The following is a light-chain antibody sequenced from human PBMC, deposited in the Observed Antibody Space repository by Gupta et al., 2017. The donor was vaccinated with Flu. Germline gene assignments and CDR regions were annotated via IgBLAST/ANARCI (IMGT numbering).Light chain of an antibody. V-gene: IGKV1-39*01. CDR2: GAT. CDR1: QRVERY. J-gene: IGKJ4*01. CDR3: QQTYSTPFT. Sequence: DITLTPSPTSLSASLGDRVTITCRASQRVERYLSWYQQRRGKAPRLLIYGATGLESGTPSRFSGSGSERDFTLTISNLQPEDFATYYCQQTYSTPFTFGRGTKLDIK.